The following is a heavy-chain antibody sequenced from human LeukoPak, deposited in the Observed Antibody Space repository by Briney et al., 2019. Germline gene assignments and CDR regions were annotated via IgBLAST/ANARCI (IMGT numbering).Heavy chain of an antibody. CDR2: ISWNSGSI. J-gene: IGHJ4*02. CDR3: AKGWWLGPFDY. Sequence: GGSLRLSCAASGFTFSSYAMHWVRQAPGKGLEWVSGISWNSGSIGYADSVKGRFTISRDNAKNSLYLQMNSLRAEDTALYYCAKGWWLGPFDYWGQGTLVTVSS. CDR1: GFTFSSYA. D-gene: IGHD6-19*01. V-gene: IGHV3-9*01.